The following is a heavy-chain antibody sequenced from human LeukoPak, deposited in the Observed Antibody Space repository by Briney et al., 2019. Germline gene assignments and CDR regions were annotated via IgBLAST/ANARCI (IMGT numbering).Heavy chain of an antibody. CDR2: IKTKTDGGAT. CDR3: AKGKRPGSGSSSSPLDY. V-gene: IGHV3-15*01. D-gene: IGHD3-10*01. Sequence: GGSLRLSCAASGFTVSSNYMSWVRQAPGKGLEWVGRIKTKTDGGATDYAAPVKGRLTISRDNAKNTLYLQMNSLRAEDTAVYYCAKGKRPGSGSSSSPLDYWGQGTLVTVSS. J-gene: IGHJ4*02. CDR1: GFTVSSNY.